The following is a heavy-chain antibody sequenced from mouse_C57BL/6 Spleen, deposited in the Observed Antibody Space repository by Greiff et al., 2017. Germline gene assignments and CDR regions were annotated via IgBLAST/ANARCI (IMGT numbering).Heavy chain of an antibody. Sequence: VQLQQSGPELVKPGASVKISCKASGYSFTSYYIHWVKQRPGQGLEWIGWIYPGSGNTKYNEKFKGKATLTADTSSSTAYMQLSSLTSEDSAVYYCTYDFPYYFDYWGQGTTLTVSS. V-gene: IGHV1-66*01. J-gene: IGHJ2*01. D-gene: IGHD2-4*01. CDR3: TYDFPYYFDY. CDR2: IYPGSGNT. CDR1: GYSFTSYY.